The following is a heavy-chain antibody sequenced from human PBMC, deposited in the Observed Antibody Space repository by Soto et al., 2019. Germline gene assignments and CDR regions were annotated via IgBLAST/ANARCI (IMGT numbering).Heavy chain of an antibody. D-gene: IGHD4-4*01. CDR2: INPSGGST. CDR3: ARGELYSNYAFLAHGGISGWFDP. Sequence: GASVKVSCKACGDTFTSYYMHWVRQAPGQGLEWMGIINPSGGSTSYAQKFQGRVTMTRDTSTSTVYMELSSLRSEDTAVYYCARGELYSNYAFLAHGGISGWFDPWGQGTLVTVSS. CDR1: GDTFTSYY. V-gene: IGHV1-46*01. J-gene: IGHJ5*02.